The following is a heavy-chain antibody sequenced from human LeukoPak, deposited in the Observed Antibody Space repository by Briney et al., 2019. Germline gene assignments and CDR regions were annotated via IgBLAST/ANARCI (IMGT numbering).Heavy chain of an antibody. CDR1: GYTFTDYY. J-gene: IGHJ4*02. CDR2: VDPEDGET. Sequence: ASVKISCKVSGYTFTDYYMHWVQQAPGKGLEWMGLVDPEDGETIYAEKFQGRVTIAADTSTDTAYMELSSLRSEDTAVYYWATPPGPGIAAAGTDWGQGTLVTVSS. CDR3: ATPPGPGIAAAGTD. D-gene: IGHD6-13*01. V-gene: IGHV1-69-2*01.